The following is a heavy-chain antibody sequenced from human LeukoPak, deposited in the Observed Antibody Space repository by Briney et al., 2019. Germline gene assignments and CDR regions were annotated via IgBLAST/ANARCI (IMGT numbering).Heavy chain of an antibody. J-gene: IGHJ4*02. Sequence: PGGSLRLSCAASGFTFANAWMSWVRQAPGKGLEWVAVISHDGSNKYYADSVKGRFTISRDNSKNTLYLQMNSLRAEDTAVYYCANHRLFSYGDYVVYDYWGQGTLVTVSS. CDR1: GFTFANAW. CDR2: ISHDGSNK. D-gene: IGHD4-17*01. V-gene: IGHV3-30*18. CDR3: ANHRLFSYGDYVVYDY.